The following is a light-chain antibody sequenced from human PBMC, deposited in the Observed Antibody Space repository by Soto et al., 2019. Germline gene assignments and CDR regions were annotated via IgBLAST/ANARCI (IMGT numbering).Light chain of an antibody. CDR3: SSYTDRNNLV. V-gene: IGLV2-8*01. CDR1: SSDIGGYNS. Sequence: HSALTQSPSGSGSPGQSVTISCTGTSSDIGGYNSVSWYQQHPGKAPKVMIYDVSKRPSGVPDRFSGSKSGNTASLTVSALQAEDEADYYCSSYTDRNNLVFGTGTKVTVL. J-gene: IGLJ1*01. CDR2: DVS.